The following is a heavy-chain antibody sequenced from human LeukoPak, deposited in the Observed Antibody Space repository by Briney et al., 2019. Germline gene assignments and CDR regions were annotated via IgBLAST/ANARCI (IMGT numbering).Heavy chain of an antibody. J-gene: IGHJ4*02. Sequence: SETLSLTCAVYGGSFSGYYWSWIRQPPGKGLEWVGEINHSGSTNYNPSLKSRVTISVDTSKNQFSLKLSSVTAADTAVYYCARTVHDFWSGYYTTYFDYLGQGTLVTVSS. CDR2: INHSGST. D-gene: IGHD3-3*01. CDR1: GGSFSGYY. V-gene: IGHV4-34*01. CDR3: ARTVHDFWSGYYTTYFDY.